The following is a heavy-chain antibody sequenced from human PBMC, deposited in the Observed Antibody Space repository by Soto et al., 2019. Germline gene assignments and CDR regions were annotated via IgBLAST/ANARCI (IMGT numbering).Heavy chain of an antibody. J-gene: IGHJ5*02. CDR1: GYTLTELS. CDR3: ATLVGATSWFDP. V-gene: IGHV1-24*01. Sequence: GASVKVSCKVSGYTLTELSMHWVRQAPGKGLEWMGGFDPGDGETIYAQKFQGRVTMTEDTSTDTAYMELSSLRSEDTAVYYCATLVGATSWFDPWGQGTLVTVSS. D-gene: IGHD1-26*01. CDR2: FDPGDGET.